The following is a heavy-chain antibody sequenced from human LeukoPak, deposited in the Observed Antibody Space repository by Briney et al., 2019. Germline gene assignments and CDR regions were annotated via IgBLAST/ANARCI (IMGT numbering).Heavy chain of an antibody. V-gene: IGHV4-61*02. Sequence: SETLSLTCTVSGGSISSGSYYWSWIRQPAGKGLEWIGRIYTSGSTNYNPSLKSRVTISVDTSKNQFSLKLSSVTAADTAVYYCARVRDDFWSGGYFDYWGQGTLVTVSS. CDR1: GGSISSGSYY. CDR3: ARVRDDFWSGGYFDY. CDR2: IYTSGST. J-gene: IGHJ4*02. D-gene: IGHD3-3*01.